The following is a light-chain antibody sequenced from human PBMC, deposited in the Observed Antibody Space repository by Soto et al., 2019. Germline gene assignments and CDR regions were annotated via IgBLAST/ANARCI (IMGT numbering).Light chain of an antibody. CDR2: GAS. J-gene: IGKJ1*01. CDR1: QSVSSN. Sequence: EIVMTQSPATLSVSPGERATLSCRASQSVSSNLAWYQQKPGQAPRLLIYGASTRATGIPARFSGSGSGTEFTLTIRSLQSEDFAVYYCQQYNNWPLTFGQGTPGEIK. V-gene: IGKV3-15*01. CDR3: QQYNNWPLT.